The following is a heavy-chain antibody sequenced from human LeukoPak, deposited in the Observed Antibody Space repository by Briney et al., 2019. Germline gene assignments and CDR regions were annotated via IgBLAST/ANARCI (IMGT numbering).Heavy chain of an antibody. CDR2: ISIDRGNT. CDR3: ARDVGITVADSFDP. V-gene: IGHV1-18*01. CDR1: GYTSTNYG. D-gene: IGHD6-19*01. Sequence: ASVKVSCKASGYTSTNYGISWVRQAPGQGLEWMGWISIDRGNTNYAQKFQGRVSMTTDTSTSTAYMELRGLRSDDTAMYYCARDVGITVADSFDPWGQGTLSPSPQ. J-gene: IGHJ5*02.